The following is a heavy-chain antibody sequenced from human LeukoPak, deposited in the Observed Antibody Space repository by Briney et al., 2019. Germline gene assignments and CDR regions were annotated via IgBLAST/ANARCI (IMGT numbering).Heavy chain of an antibody. CDR2: INPSGGST. J-gene: IGHJ4*02. V-gene: IGHV1-46*01. Sequence: ASEKVSCKASGYTFTSYYMHWVRHAPRQGLEWMGIINPSGGSTSYAQKFQGRVTMTRDMSTSTVYMEPSSLRSEDTAVYYCARGPNWSIDYWGQGTLVTVSS. CDR1: GYTFTSYY. CDR3: ARGPNWSIDY. D-gene: IGHD1-20*01.